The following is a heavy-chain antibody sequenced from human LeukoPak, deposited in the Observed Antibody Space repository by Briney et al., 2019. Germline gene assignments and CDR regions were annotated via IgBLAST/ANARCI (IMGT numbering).Heavy chain of an antibody. V-gene: IGHV3-74*01. CDR2: ISSDGSIT. J-gene: IGHJ4*02. CDR1: GFIFSSHW. D-gene: IGHD6-19*01. Sequence: GGSLRLSCAASGFIFSSHWMHWVRQAPGKGLVWVSRISSDGSITSYADSVKGRFTISRDNAKNTLDLQMNSLRAEDTAVYYCARGSGWLTDYWGQGTLVTVSS. CDR3: ARGSGWLTDY.